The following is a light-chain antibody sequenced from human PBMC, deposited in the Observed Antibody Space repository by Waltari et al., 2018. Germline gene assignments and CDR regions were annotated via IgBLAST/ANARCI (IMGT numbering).Light chain of an antibody. CDR1: SSDVGGYNY. CDR3: TSFTSSSTIL. CDR2: DVN. J-gene: IGLJ2*01. V-gene: IGLV2-14*01. Sequence: QSALTQPASVSGSPGQSITISCPGSSSDVGGYNYVSWYQQHPGKAPRLMISDVNKRPSGVSNRFSGSKSDNTASLTISGLQAEDEAHYYCTSFTSSSTILFGGGTKLTVL.